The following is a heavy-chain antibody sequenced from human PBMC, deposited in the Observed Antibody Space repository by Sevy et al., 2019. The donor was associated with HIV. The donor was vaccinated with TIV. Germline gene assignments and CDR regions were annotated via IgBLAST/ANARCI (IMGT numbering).Heavy chain of an antibody. CDR2: FDPEDGDT. J-gene: IGHJ4*02. CDR1: GYTLTKLD. CDR3: TTMEYYHNIIGSSSGDY. V-gene: IGHV1-24*01. Sequence: ASVKVSCKVSGYTLTKLDMHWVRQAPGKGLEWVGGFDPEDGDTFYAQKFQGRVTMTEDTSTDTAYMELSSLRSEDKAVYYCTTMEYYHNIIGSSSGDYWGQGTLVTVSS. D-gene: IGHD3-22*01.